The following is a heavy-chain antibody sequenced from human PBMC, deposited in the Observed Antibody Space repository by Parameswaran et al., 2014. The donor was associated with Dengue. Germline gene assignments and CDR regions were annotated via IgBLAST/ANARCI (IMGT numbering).Heavy chain of an antibody. CDR3: ARDRGYSYGYFYYYYGMDV. Sequence: VRQAPGKGLEWIGYIYYSGSTNYNPSLKSRVTISVDTSKNQFSLKLSSVTAADTAVYYCARDRGYSYGYFYYYYGMDVWGQGTTVTVSS. CDR2: IYYSGST. D-gene: IGHD5-18*01. J-gene: IGHJ6*02. V-gene: IGHV4-59*01.